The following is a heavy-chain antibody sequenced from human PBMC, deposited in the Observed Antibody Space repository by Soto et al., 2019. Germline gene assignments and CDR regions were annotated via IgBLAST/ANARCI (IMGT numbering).Heavy chain of an antibody. CDR3: SRYLNYGLFDF. CDR2: ISSSSSTI. CDR1: GFTFSSYS. J-gene: IGHJ4*02. D-gene: IGHD4-17*01. V-gene: IGHV3-48*01. Sequence: EVQLVESGGGLVQPGGSLRLSCAASGFTFSSYSMNWVRQAPGKGLEWVSYISSSSSTIYYADSVKGRFTISRDNAKNSLYLQMTSLRAEDTAVYYCSRYLNYGLFDFGGQGTLFTVSS.